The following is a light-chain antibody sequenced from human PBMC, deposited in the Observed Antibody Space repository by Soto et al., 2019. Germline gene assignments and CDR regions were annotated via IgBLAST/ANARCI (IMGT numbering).Light chain of an antibody. CDR1: QSVSSSY. CDR3: QQFNNWPLT. V-gene: IGKV3-15*01. CDR2: GAS. J-gene: IGKJ4*01. Sequence: EIVLTQSPGTVSLSPGERATLSCRASQSVSSSYLAWYQQKPGQAPRLLIYGASTRATGIPARFSGSGSGTEFTLTISSLQSEDFAVYYCQQFNNWPLTFGGGTKVDI.